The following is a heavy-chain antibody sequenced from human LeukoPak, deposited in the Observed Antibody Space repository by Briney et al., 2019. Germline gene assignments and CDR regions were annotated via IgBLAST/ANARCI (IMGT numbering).Heavy chain of an antibody. J-gene: IGHJ4*02. Sequence: GGSLRLSCAASGFTFSHYALRWVRQAPGKGLEWVAIISYDGSNKYYADSVKGRFTISRDNSKNTLYLQMNSLRTEDTAVYSCATTPSSGSFPYYFDYWGQGTLVTVSS. D-gene: IGHD1-26*01. V-gene: IGHV3-30*14. CDR1: GFTFSHYA. CDR3: ATTPSSGSFPYYFDY. CDR2: ISYDGSNK.